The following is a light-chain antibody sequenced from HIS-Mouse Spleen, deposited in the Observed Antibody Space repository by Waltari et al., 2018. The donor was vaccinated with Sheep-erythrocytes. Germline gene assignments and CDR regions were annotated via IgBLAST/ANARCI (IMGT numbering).Light chain of an antibody. CDR1: KLGDKY. CDR2: QDS. Sequence: SYELTQPPSVSVSPGQTASITCSGDKLGDKYAYWYQQKPGQSPVLVIYQDSKRPSGITERFSGSNSGNTATLTISGTQAMDEADYYCQAWDSSTAVFGGGTKLTVL. V-gene: IGLV3-1*01. J-gene: IGLJ2*01. CDR3: QAWDSSTAV.